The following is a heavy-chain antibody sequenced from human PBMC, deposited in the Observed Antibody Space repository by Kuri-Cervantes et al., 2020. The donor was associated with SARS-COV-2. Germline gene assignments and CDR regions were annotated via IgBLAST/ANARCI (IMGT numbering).Heavy chain of an antibody. D-gene: IGHD3-22*01. J-gene: IGHJ5*02. V-gene: IGHV3-30-3*01. Sequence: LSLTCAAPGFTFSSYAMHWARQAPGKGLEWVAVISYDGSNIYYADSVKGRFTISRDNSKNTLYLQMNSLRAEDTAVYYRAREYGPGITMIVPGLDPWGQGTLVTVSS. CDR1: GFTFSSYA. CDR3: AREYGPGITMIVPGLDP. CDR2: ISYDGSNI.